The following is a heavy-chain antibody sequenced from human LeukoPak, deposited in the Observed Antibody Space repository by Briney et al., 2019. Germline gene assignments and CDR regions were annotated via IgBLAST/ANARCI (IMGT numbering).Heavy chain of an antibody. CDR3: ARDPGQWLVLGRFDP. CDR1: GYTFTGYY. V-gene: IGHV1-2*02. Sequence: ASVKVSCKASGYTFTGYYMHWVRQAPGQGLEWMGWINPNSGGTNYAQKFQGRVTMTRDTSISTAYMEPSRLRSDDTAVYYCARDPGQWLVLGRFDPWGQGTLVTVSS. CDR2: INPNSGGT. D-gene: IGHD6-19*01. J-gene: IGHJ5*02.